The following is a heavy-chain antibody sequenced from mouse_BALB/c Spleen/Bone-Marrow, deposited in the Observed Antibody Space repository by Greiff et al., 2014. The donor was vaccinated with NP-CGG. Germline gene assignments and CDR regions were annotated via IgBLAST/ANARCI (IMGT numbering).Heavy chain of an antibody. Sequence: DLVKPGGSVKLSCKASGYPFPSYWVNWIKQRPGQGLWWIGRIAPGSGSTYYDEMFKGKATLTVDTSSSTAYIQLSSLSSEDSAVYFCARSYYGRAMDYWGQGTSVTVSS. J-gene: IGHJ4*01. CDR3: ARSYYGRAMDY. CDR2: IAPGSGST. V-gene: IGHV1S41*01. CDR1: GYPFPSYW. D-gene: IGHD1-1*01.